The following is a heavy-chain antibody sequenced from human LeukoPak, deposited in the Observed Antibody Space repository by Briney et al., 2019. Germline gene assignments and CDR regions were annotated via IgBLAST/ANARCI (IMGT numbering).Heavy chain of an antibody. Sequence: ASVKVSCKASGYTFTGYYMHWVRQAPGQGLEWMGWINPNSGGTNYAQKFQGRVTMTRDTSISTAYMELSRLRSDDTAVYYCARVGGCSGGSCYCDYWGQGTLVTVSS. CDR3: ARVGGCSGGSCYCDY. D-gene: IGHD2-15*01. CDR1: GYTFTGYY. V-gene: IGHV1-2*02. J-gene: IGHJ4*02. CDR2: INPNSGGT.